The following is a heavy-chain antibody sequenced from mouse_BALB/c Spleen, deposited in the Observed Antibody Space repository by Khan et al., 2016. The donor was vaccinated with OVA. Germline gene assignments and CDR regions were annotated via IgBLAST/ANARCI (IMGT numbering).Heavy chain of an antibody. D-gene: IGHD3-1*01. J-gene: IGHJ1*01. CDR3: ARWATWFFDV. Sequence: VRLQQSGGEVVRPGTSVEISCKASGYTFTNYWLGWLRQRPGHGLEWIGDIYPGGYFTNYNEHFKDKATLTVDTSSSTADMQLSSLTSEDSAVYFCARWATWFFDVWGAGTTVTVSS. V-gene: IGHV1-63*02. CDR2: IYPGGYFT. CDR1: GYTFTNYW.